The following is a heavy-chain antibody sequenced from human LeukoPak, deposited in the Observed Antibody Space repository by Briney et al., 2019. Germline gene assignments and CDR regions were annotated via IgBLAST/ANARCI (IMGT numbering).Heavy chain of an antibody. CDR2: ISAYNGNT. CDR1: GYTFTSYG. V-gene: IGHV1-18*01. D-gene: IGHD4-17*01. CDR3: ARALYDYGDYDFDY. J-gene: IGHJ4*02. Sequence: ASVKVSCKASGYTFTSYGISWVRQAPGQGLEWMGWISAYNGNTNYAQKLQGRVTMTTDTSTSTAYMELRSLRSDDTAVYYCARALYDYGDYDFDYWGQGTLVTVSS.